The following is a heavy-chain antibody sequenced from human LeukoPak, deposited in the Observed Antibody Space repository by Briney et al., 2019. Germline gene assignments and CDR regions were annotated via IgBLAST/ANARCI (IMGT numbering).Heavy chain of an antibody. Sequence: ASVKVSCKASGYTFTSYGISWVRQAPGQGLEWMGWISGYTGNTNYAHKPQGRVTTTTDTSTSTAYMELRSLRSDDTAVYYCARRTIFGVVTFDYWGQGTLVTVPS. V-gene: IGHV1-18*01. J-gene: IGHJ4*02. CDR1: GYTFTSYG. D-gene: IGHD3-3*01. CDR2: ISGYTGNT. CDR3: ARRTIFGVVTFDY.